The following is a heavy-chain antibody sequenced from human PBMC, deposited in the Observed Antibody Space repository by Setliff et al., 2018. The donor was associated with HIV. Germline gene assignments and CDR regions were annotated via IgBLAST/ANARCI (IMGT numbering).Heavy chain of an antibody. V-gene: IGHV4-4*02. CDR1: GGSISSSNW. J-gene: IGHJ6*03. D-gene: IGHD3-3*01. Sequence: SETLSLTCAVSGGSISSSNWWSWVRQPPGKGLEWIGEIYHSGGTNYNPSLKSRVTISVDTSKNQFSLRLSSVTAADTAVYYCARTHYNFNLLEYYYYYYMDVWGKGTTVTVSS. CDR2: IYHSGGT. CDR3: ARTHYNFNLLEYYYYYYMDV.